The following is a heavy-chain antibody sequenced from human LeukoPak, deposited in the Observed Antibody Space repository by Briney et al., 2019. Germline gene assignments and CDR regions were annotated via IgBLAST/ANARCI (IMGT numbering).Heavy chain of an antibody. V-gene: IGHV3-11*04. Sequence: GGSLRLSCVASGFTFSDYYMSWIRQAPGKGLEWLSYISSSSNTIYYAESVKGRFTISRDNAKNSLYLQMNSLRDEDTAVYYCARVAGFGEHDAFDIWGQGTMVTVSS. J-gene: IGHJ3*02. CDR3: ARVAGFGEHDAFDI. CDR1: GFTFSDYY. D-gene: IGHD3-10*01. CDR2: ISSSSNTI.